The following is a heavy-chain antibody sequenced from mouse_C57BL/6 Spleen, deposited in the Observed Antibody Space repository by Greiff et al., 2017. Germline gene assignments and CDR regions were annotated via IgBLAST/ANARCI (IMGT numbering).Heavy chain of an antibody. Sequence: VQLQQPGAELVKPGASVKLSCKASGYTFTSYWMQWVKQRPGQGLEWIGEIDPSDSYTNYNQKFKGKATLTVDTSSSTAYMQLSSLTSEDSAVYYCALNWDDYFDDWGQGTTLTVSS. D-gene: IGHD4-1*01. V-gene: IGHV1-50*01. CDR1: GYTFTSYW. J-gene: IGHJ2*01. CDR3: ALNWDDYFDD. CDR2: IDPSDSYT.